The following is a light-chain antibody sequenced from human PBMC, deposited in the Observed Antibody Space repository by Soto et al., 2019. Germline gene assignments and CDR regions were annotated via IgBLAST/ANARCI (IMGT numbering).Light chain of an antibody. CDR1: QSISSW. CDR3: QRFNSYPLT. V-gene: IGKV1-5*03. CDR2: KAS. Sequence: DIQMTQSPSTLSASVGDRVTITCRASQSISSWLAWYQQKPGKAPKLLIYKASSLESGVPSRFSGSGSGTEFTLTISSLQPDDFATFYCQRFNSYPLTFGGGTKVDIK. J-gene: IGKJ4*01.